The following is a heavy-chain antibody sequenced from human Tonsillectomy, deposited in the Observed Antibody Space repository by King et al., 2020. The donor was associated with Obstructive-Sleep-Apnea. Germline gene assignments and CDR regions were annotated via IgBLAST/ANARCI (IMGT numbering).Heavy chain of an antibody. CDR3: ARDSQYCSGGSCYPYYFDY. V-gene: IGHV3-21*04. CDR1: GFTFSSYS. CDR2: ISSRGSHI. Sequence: VQLVESGGGLVKWGGSLRLSCAASGFTFSSYSMNWVRQAPGKGLEWVSYISSRGSHIHYADSVKGRFTISRDNAKNSMYLQMNNLRAEDTGVYFCARDSQYCSGGSCYPYYFDYWGQGTLVTVSS. D-gene: IGHD2-15*01. J-gene: IGHJ4*02.